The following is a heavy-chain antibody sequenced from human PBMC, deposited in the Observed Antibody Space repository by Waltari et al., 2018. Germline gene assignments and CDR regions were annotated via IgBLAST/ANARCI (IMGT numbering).Heavy chain of an antibody. Sequence: QVQLVQSGAEVKKPGASVKVSCKASGYTFTSYGISWVRQAPGQGLEWMGWISAYNGNTNYAPKLQSRLTIATVTSTSSAYVELRSLGSDDTAVYYCARDYPVITFGGVIAVDYWGQGALVTVSS. CDR2: ISAYNGNT. J-gene: IGHJ4*02. CDR1: GYTFTSYG. V-gene: IGHV1-18*01. CDR3: ARDYPVITFGGVIAVDY. D-gene: IGHD3-16*02.